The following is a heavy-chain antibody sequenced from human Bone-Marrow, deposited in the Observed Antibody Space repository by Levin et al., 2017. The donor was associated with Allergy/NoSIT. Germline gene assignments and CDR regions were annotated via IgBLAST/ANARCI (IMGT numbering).Heavy chain of an antibody. D-gene: IGHD1-7*01. CDR1: GGSIGRYY. Sequence: SETLSLTCTVSGGSIGRYYWSWIRQPPGKGLEWIGYIYNSGSTSYNPSLKSRVTISVDTSKNQFSLKLNSVTAADPAVYYCARDVRRFQDELELPWLDPWGQGTPVTVSS. V-gene: IGHV4-59*01. CDR3: ARDVRRFQDELELPWLDP. CDR2: IYNSGST. J-gene: IGHJ5*02.